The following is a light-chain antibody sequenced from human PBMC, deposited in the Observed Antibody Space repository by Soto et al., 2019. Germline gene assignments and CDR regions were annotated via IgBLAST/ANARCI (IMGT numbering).Light chain of an antibody. Sequence: DIQMTQSPSAMSASVGERVTITCRTSQDISNYLAWLQQKPGKVPKRLIYAASSLQSGVPSRVSGSGCGTEFTLTINRLQPEDFAKYYCLQHNSYPYTFGQRNKLEIK. J-gene: IGKJ2*01. V-gene: IGKV1-17*03. CDR1: QDISNY. CDR3: LQHNSYPYT. CDR2: AAS.